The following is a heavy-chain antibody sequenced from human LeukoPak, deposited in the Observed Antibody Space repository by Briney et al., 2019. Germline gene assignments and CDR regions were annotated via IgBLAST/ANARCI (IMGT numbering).Heavy chain of an antibody. D-gene: IGHD3-10*01. CDR3: AHLVYGSGTYYFDY. J-gene: IGHJ4*02. V-gene: IGHV2-5*02. Sequence: SGPTLVNPTQRLTLTCTFSGFSLRTSAVGVGWIRQPQGKALEWLTLIYWDDHKRYSPYLKSRHTITKDTSKNQVVLTMTNMRPVDTATYYCAHLVYGSGTYYFDYGGQGTLVTVSS. CDR2: IYWDDHK. CDR1: GFSLRTSAVG.